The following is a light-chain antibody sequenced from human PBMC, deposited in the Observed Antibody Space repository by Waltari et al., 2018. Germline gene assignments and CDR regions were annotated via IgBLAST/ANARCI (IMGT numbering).Light chain of an antibody. CDR1: QSVSRT. CDR3: QKYGTLPAT. J-gene: IGKJ1*01. V-gene: IGKV3-20*01. CDR2: DTS. Sequence: EIVSTLSQGPLSLSPGVRATLSCRDSQSVSRTLAWYQQKPGQAPRLLIYDTSSSAAGIPDRFSGSGFGTDFSLTVSRLEPEDFAVYYCQKYGTLPATFGQGTKVEIK.